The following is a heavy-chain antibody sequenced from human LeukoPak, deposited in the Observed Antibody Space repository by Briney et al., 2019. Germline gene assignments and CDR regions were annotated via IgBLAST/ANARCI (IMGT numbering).Heavy chain of an antibody. J-gene: IGHJ1*01. V-gene: IGHV1-69*04. Sequence: ASVKVSCKASRGTFSSYAISWVRQAPGQGLEWMGRIIPILGIANYAQKFQGRVTITADKSTSTAYMELSSLRSEDTAVYYCARAPTGIQLWLEYFQHWGQGTLVTVSS. CDR2: IIPILGIA. D-gene: IGHD5-18*01. CDR1: RGTFSSYA. CDR3: ARAPTGIQLWLEYFQH.